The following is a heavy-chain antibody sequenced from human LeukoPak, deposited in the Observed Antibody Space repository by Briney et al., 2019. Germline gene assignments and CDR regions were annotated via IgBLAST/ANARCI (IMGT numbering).Heavy chain of an antibody. CDR3: ARDGKSYDILTGYYPRRGMDV. D-gene: IGHD3-9*01. V-gene: IGHV4-61*01. J-gene: IGHJ6*02. Sequence: PSETLSLTCTVSGGSVSVRNYYWSWIRQSPGKGLEWIGLTYYSGSTMYNPSLGSRVTISVDTSKNQFSLRLSSVTAADTAVYYCARDGKSYDILTGYYPRRGMDVWGQGTTVTVSS. CDR2: TYYSGST. CDR1: GGSVSVRNYY.